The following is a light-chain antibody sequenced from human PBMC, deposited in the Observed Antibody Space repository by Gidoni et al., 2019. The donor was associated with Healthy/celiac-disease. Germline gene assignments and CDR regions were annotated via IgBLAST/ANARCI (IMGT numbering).Light chain of an antibody. J-gene: IGLJ3*02. Sequence: QSVLTQPPSVSAPPGQKVTISCSGSSSNIGNNYVPWYQHLPGTAPKLLIYENNKRPSGIPDRFSGSKSGTSATLGITGLQTGDEADYYCGTWDSSLSANWVFGGGTKLTVL. CDR2: ENN. CDR3: GTWDSSLSANWV. CDR1: SSNIGNNY. V-gene: IGLV1-51*02.